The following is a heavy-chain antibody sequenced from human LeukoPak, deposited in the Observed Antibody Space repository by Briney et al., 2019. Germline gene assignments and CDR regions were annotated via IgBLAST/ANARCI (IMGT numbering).Heavy chain of an antibody. D-gene: IGHD6-13*01. Sequence: HTGGSLRLSCAASGFTFSSYWMHWVRQAPGKGLEWVSVISDSGGRTDSADSVKGRLSISRDNSKNTLYLQMNSLRAEDTAVYYCAKAPYGYSSSWFDPWGQGTLVTVSS. CDR3: AKAPYGYSSSWFDP. V-gene: IGHV3-23*01. CDR2: ISDSGGRT. J-gene: IGHJ5*02. CDR1: GFTFSSYW.